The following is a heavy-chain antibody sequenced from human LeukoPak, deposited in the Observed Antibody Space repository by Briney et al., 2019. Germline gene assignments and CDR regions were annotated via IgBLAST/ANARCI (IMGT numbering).Heavy chain of an antibody. CDR3: ARDGQGLHY. V-gene: IGHV3-53*01. J-gene: IGHJ4*02. Sequence: GGSLRLSCAVSGFTVSNNYMSWVRQAPGKGLEWVSATYSGGSTYYADSVRGRFTISRDNSKNTLYLQMNSLRAEDTAVYYCARDGQGLHYWGQGALVTVSS. CDR2: TYSGGST. D-gene: IGHD4-11*01. CDR1: GFTVSNNY.